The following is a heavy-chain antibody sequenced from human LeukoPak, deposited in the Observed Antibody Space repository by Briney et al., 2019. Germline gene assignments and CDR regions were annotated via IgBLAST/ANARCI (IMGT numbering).Heavy chain of an antibody. CDR2: ISAYNGNT. Sequence: ASVKVSCKASGHTFTSYGISWVRQAPGQGLEWMGWISAYNGNTNYAQKLQGRVTMITDTSTSTAYMELRSLRSDDTAVYYCARDHVVVPAAIGSRYYYYGMDVWGQGTTVTVSS. CDR1: GHTFTSYG. CDR3: ARDHVVVPAAIGSRYYYYGMDV. J-gene: IGHJ6*02. V-gene: IGHV1-18*01. D-gene: IGHD2-2*02.